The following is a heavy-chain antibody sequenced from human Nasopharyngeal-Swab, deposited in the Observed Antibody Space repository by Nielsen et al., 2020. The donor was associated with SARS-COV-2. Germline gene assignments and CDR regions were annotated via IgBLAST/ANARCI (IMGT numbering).Heavy chain of an antibody. CDR2: ISYDETKR. CDR3: ARCPGVTVVNFDL. D-gene: IGHD2/OR15-2a*01. J-gene: IGHJ4*02. Sequence: GESLKISCAASGFTFNNYAMHWVRQAPGKGLEWVAVISYDETKRYYADSVKGRFTISRDKSKNTLYLQMNSPRAEETAHYYCARCPGVTVVNFDLWAQGTLVTVSS. V-gene: IGHV3-30*04. CDR1: GFTFNNYA.